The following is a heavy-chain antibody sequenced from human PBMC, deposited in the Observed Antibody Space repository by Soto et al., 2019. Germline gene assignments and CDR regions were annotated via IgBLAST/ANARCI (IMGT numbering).Heavy chain of an antibody. V-gene: IGHV1-46*03. J-gene: IGHJ4*02. CDR3: ARDWYYDFWSGYFDY. D-gene: IGHD3-3*01. CDR2: INPSGGST. CDR1: GYTFTSYY. Sequence: ASVKVSCKASGYTFTSYYMHWVRQAPGQGLEWMGIINPSGGSTSYAQKFQGRVTMTRDTSTSTVYMELSSLRSEDTAVYYCARDWYYDFWSGYFDYWGQGTLVTVSS.